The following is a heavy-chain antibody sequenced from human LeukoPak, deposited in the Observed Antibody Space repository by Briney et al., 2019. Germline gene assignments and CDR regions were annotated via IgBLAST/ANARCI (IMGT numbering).Heavy chain of an antibody. J-gene: IGHJ5*02. Sequence: GGSLRLSCVASGFTFSSYAMNWVRQAPGKGLEWVSSINGSGDRTYYADSVEGRFTISRDNAKNSLYLQMNSLRAEDTAVYYCAKELGYSSSWYEGWFDPWGQGTLVTVSS. CDR2: INGSGDRT. CDR1: GFTFSSYA. V-gene: IGHV3-23*01. CDR3: AKELGYSSSWYEGWFDP. D-gene: IGHD6-13*01.